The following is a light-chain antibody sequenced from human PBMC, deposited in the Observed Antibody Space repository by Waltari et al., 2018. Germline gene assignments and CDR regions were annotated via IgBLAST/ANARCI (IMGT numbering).Light chain of an antibody. V-gene: IGLV2-14*01. CDR2: EVT. CDR1: SSYIGAYNY. CDR3: CSYTISDTYV. Sequence: QSALTQPASVSGSPGQSTTISCTGTSSYIGAYNYVSWYQQHPGKAPKLMIYEVTKRPSGVTDRFSGSYSGNTASLTISGLQSEDDADYYCCSYTISDTYVFGTGTKVTVL. J-gene: IGLJ1*01.